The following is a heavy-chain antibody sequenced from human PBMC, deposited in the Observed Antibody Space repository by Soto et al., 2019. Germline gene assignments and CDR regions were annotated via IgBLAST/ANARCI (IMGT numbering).Heavy chain of an antibody. CDR2: LNPNSGDT. CDR3: ATSGGGWSRY. D-gene: IGHD6-19*01. J-gene: IGHJ4*01. CDR1: GYTFSSYD. V-gene: IGHV1-8*01. Sequence: QVQLVQSGAEVKKPGASVKVSCKASGYTFSSYDINWVRQATGQGLEWLGWLNPNSGDTGYAQKFQGRVTLTRKTFINTAYIELSSLTSDDTAVYYCATSGGGWSRYWGHGTLVTVSS.